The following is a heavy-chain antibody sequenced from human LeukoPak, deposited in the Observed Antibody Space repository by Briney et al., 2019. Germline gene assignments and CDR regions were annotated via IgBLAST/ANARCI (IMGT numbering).Heavy chain of an antibody. CDR3: AKRGVVIRVILVGFHKEAYYFDS. J-gene: IGHJ4*02. CDR1: GITLSNYG. CDR2: ISDRGSRT. D-gene: IGHD3-22*01. V-gene: IGHV3-23*01. Sequence: GGSLRLSCAVSGITLSNYGMSWVRQAPGKGLEWVAGISDRGSRTNYADSVKGRFTISTDHPKNTLCLQMNSLRAEDTAVYFCAKRGVVIRVILVGFHKEAYYFDSWGQGALVTVSS.